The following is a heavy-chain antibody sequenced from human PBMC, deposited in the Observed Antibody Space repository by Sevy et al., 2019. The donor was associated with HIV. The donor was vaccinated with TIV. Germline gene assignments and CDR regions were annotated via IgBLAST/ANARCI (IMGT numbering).Heavy chain of an antibody. V-gene: IGHV3-21*01. CDR3: ASAAVVIEQDAFDF. Sequence: GGSLRLSCAASGFTFSSYSMNWVRQAPGKGLEWVSSIISSSRYIYYPDSVRGRFTISRDNAKNSLYLQMNSLRAEDTAVYYCASAAVVIEQDAFDFWGQGTMVTVSS. CDR2: IISSSRYI. D-gene: IGHD3-16*02. J-gene: IGHJ3*01. CDR1: GFTFSSYS.